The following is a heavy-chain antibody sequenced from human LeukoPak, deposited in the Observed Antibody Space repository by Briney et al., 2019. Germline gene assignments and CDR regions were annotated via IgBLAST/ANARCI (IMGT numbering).Heavy chain of an antibody. CDR2: INPNTGGS. J-gene: IGHJ5*02. CDR3: AREVGYSSSYYGRFDP. V-gene: IGHV1-2*06. CDR1: GYTFTGIY. D-gene: IGHD6-19*01. Sequence: ASVKVSCKASGYTFTGIYMHWVRQAPGQGLEWMGRINPNTGGSNYAQNFQGRVTMTRDTSISTAYMELSRLKSDDTAVYYCAREVGYSSSYYGRFDPWGQGTLVTVSS.